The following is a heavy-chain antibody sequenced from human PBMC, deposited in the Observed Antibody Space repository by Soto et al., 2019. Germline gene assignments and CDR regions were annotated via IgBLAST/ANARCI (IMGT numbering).Heavy chain of an antibody. J-gene: IGHJ4*02. CDR3: VIDVGEVGTDFDS. CDR2: IWYDGSKE. Sequence: QVQLVESGGGVVQPGRSLRLSCAASGFAFTSHDFHWVRQAPGKGLDGVAVIWYDGSKEYYADSVKGRVTISRDDSKNRLYLQMISLTNEDTAVDYCVIDVGEVGTDFDSWGQGTLVTVCS. CDR1: GFAFTSHD. D-gene: IGHD1-1*01. V-gene: IGHV3-33*01.